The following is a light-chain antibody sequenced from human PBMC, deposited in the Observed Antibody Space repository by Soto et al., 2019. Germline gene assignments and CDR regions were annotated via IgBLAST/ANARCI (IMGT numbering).Light chain of an antibody. CDR1: QSVSSSY. J-gene: IGKJ2*01. Sequence: ENVLTQSPGTLSLSPGERATLSCRASQSVSSSYLTWYQQKPGQAPRLLIYGASSRATDIPDRFSGSGSGTDFTLTISRLEPEDFAVYYCPQYDSSPVTFGQGTKLEIK. CDR2: GAS. V-gene: IGKV3-20*01. CDR3: PQYDSSPVT.